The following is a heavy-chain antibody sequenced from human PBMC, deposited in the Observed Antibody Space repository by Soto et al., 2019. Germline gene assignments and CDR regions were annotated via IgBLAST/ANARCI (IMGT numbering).Heavy chain of an antibody. D-gene: IGHD5-12*01. Sequence: EVKLVESGGGVAQPGGSLRLTCEASGFTFSTYAMNWVRQAPGKGLEWVSYISSGSSIINYADSVKGRFTISRDNTKNSLSLQLDSLRDEDTALYFCARDSGGHTGYGFAGLDVWGQGTVLTVSS. CDR2: ISSGSSII. CDR3: ARDSGGHTGYGFAGLDV. J-gene: IGHJ3*01. V-gene: IGHV3-48*02. CDR1: GFTFSTYA.